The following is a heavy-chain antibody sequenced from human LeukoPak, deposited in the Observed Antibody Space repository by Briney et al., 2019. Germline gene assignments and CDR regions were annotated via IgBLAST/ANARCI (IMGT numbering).Heavy chain of an antibody. CDR3: ARPAVVATAPGVYAFDF. CDR1: GGSFSGYY. Sequence: SETLSLTCAVYGGSFSGYYWSWLRQPPGKGLEWIGDINHSGSTNYSPSLKSRLTISVDTSKNQFALRLISVTAADTAVYYFARPAVVATAPGVYAFDFCGQGTMVTVSS. D-gene: IGHD2-2*01. CDR2: INHSGST. J-gene: IGHJ3*01. V-gene: IGHV4-34*01.